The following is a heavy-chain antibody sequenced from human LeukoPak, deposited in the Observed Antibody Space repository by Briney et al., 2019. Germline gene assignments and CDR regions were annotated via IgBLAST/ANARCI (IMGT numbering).Heavy chain of an antibody. CDR1: GASISSFY. V-gene: IGHV4-4*07. J-gene: IGHJ6*02. CDR3: ARVVIRNWLDL. D-gene: IGHD1-14*01. Sequence: SETLSLTCTVSGASISSFYWSWIRQPAGKGLEWIGRIYVDGTTNYNPSLKSRVTMSVDTSKNQVSLKLSSVTAADTAVYYCARVVIRNWLDLWGQGTTVTVSS. CDR2: IYVDGTT.